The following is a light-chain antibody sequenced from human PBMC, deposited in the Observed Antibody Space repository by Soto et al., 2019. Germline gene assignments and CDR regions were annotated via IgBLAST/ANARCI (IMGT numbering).Light chain of an antibody. J-gene: IGLJ3*02. CDR2: EVS. CDR3: SSYTNSNTWV. Sequence: QSALTQPASVSGSPGQSITISCTGTSSDVGRYDYVSWYQQHPGKAPKLLIYEVSNRPSGVSNRFSGSKSGNTASLTISGLQTEDESDYYCSSYTNSNTWVFGGGTQLTVL. CDR1: SSDVGRYDY. V-gene: IGLV2-14*01.